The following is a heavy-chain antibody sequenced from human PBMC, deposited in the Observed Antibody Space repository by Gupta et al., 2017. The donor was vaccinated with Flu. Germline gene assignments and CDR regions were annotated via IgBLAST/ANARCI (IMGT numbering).Heavy chain of an antibody. J-gene: IGHJ4*02. CDR1: TSYG. Sequence: TSYGISWVRQAPGQGLEWMGGISAYNGNTNYAQKLQGRVTMTTDTSTSTAYMELRSLRSDDTAVYYCARDEYSSSREFDYWGQGTLVTVSS. CDR3: ARDEYSSSREFDY. V-gene: IGHV1-18*01. CDR2: ISAYNGNT. D-gene: IGHD6-6*01.